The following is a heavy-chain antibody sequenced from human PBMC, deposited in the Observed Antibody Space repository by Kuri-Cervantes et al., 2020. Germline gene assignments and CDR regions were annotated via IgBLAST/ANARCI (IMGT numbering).Heavy chain of an antibody. V-gene: IGHV3-30*03. CDR1: GFTLSNFA. CDR2: ISSDRGNE. Sequence: GESLKISCAASGFTLSNFAMHWVRQAPGKGLEWVATISSDRGNEHYADSVKGRFTISRDSSKNTLFLQMNSLRAEDTAVYYCARGGAKGFKGLDYWGQGTLVTVSS. D-gene: IGHD3-10*01. J-gene: IGHJ4*02. CDR3: ARGGAKGFKGLDY.